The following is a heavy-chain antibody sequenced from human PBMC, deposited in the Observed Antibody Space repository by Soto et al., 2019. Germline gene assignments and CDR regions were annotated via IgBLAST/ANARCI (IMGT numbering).Heavy chain of an antibody. D-gene: IGHD3-9*01. J-gene: IGHJ5*01. CDR1: GGSFSGYY. CDR3: ASRALLRYFDWSTS. Sequence: SETLSLTRAVYGGSFSGYYWSWIRQPPGKGLEWTGEINHSGSTNYNPSLKSRVTISVDTSKNQFSLKLSSVTAADTAVYYCASRALLRYFDWSTSGGQGTLVTVSS. CDR2: INHSGST. V-gene: IGHV4-34*01.